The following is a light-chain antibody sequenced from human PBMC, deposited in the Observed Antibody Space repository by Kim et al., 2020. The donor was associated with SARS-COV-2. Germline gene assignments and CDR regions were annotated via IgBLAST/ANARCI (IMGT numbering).Light chain of an antibody. CDR3: CSYAGSSTRYV. J-gene: IGLJ1*01. V-gene: IGLV2-11*03. Sequence: QSVTIPCTGTSTDVGGYNYVSWYQQHPGKAPKLMIYDVYNRPSGVPDRFSASKSGNTASLTISGLQAEDEADYFCCSYAGSSTRYVFGSGTKVTVL. CDR1: STDVGGYNY. CDR2: DVY.